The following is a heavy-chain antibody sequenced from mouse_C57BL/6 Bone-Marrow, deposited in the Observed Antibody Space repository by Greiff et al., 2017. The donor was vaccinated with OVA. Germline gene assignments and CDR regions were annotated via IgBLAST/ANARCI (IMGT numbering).Heavy chain of an antibody. Sequence: EVKLMESEGGLVQPGSSMKLSCTASGFTFSDYYMAWVRQVPETGLEWVANINYDGSSTYYLDSLKSRFIISRDNAKNILYLQMSSLKSEDTATNYCARAIYDYYAMDYWGQGTSVTVSS. V-gene: IGHV5-16*01. CDR1: GFTFSDYY. CDR3: ARAIYDYYAMDY. CDR2: INYDGSST. J-gene: IGHJ4*01. D-gene: IGHD1-1*01.